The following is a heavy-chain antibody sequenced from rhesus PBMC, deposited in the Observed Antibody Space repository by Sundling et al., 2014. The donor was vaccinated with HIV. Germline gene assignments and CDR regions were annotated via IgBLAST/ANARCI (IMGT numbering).Heavy chain of an antibody. Sequence: QVQLQESGPGLVKPSATLSLTCAVSGDSIISGYGWTWVRQSPGKGLKWIATVYSSGTKYLNPSLQSRVTLSLDTSKNEVSVRLTSVTAADTAVYYCARRRTYSGSCDYWGQGVLVTVSS. CDR2: VYSSGTK. D-gene: IGHD6-25*01. J-gene: IGHJ4*01. CDR1: GDSIISGYG. CDR3: ARRRTYSGSCDY. V-gene: IGHV4-127*01.